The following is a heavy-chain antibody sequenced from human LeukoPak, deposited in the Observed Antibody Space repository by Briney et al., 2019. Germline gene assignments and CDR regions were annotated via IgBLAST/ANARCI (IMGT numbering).Heavy chain of an antibody. CDR2: INHSGST. D-gene: IGHD1-7*01. CDR3: ARGIPSQNYVPFDY. CDR1: GGSFSGYY. J-gene: IGHJ4*02. Sequence: SETLSLTCAVYGGSFSGYYWSWIRQPLGKGLEWIGEINHSGSTNYNPSLKSRVTISVDTSKNQFSLKLSSVTAADTAVYYCARGIPSQNYVPFDYWGQGTLVTVSS. V-gene: IGHV4-34*01.